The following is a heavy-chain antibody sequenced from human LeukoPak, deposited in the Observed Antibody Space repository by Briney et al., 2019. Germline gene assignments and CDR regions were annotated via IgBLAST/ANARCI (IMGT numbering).Heavy chain of an antibody. CDR3: ARDRGGYPFDL. J-gene: IGHJ5*02. V-gene: IGHV4-59*01. D-gene: IGHD3-22*01. Sequence: SETLSLTCAVSDGSISSYYWSWIRQPPGKGLEWIGYIYYSGSTNYNPSLKSRVTISVDTSKNQFSLKLSSVTAADTAVYYCARDRGGYPFDLWGQGTLVTVSS. CDR1: DGSISSYY. CDR2: IYYSGST.